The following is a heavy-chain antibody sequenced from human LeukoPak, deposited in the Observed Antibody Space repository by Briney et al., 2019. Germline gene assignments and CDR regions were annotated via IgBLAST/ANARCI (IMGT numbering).Heavy chain of an antibody. CDR1: GGSISSYY. CDR3: ARDFLYGSGSSLDY. V-gene: IGHV4-59*01. CDR2: IYYSGST. J-gene: IGHJ4*02. D-gene: IGHD3-10*01. Sequence: SETLSLTCTVSGGSISSYYWSWIRQPPGKGLEWIGYIYYSGSTNYNPSLKSRVTISVDTSKNQFSLKLSSVTAADTAVYYCARDFLYGSGSSLDYWGQGTLVTVSS.